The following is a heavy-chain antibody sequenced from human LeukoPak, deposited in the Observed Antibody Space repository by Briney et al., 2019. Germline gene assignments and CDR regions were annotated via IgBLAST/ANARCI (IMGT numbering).Heavy chain of an antibody. CDR3: ARDRLGATVEY. D-gene: IGHD3-16*01. V-gene: IGHV4-30-2*01. CDR2: IYHSGSI. J-gene: IGHJ4*02. Sequence: PSQTLSLTGTGSGGSISSGSWSWRWIRQPPGKGVGLIGYIYHSGSIYYTPSLQSRVTISVDRSKNQFSLKLSSVTAADTAVYYCARDRLGATVEYWGQGTLVTVSS. CDR1: GGSISSGSWS.